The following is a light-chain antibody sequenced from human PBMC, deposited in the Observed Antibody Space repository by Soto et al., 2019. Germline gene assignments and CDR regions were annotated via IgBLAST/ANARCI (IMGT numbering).Light chain of an antibody. Sequence: QAALTQPASVSGSPGQSITISCTGTGSDVGGYNYVSWYQHHPGSAPKLMIYEVTNRPSGVSNRFSGSKSGNTASLTISGLQTEDEADYYCSSYTRSSHVVLGGGTKLTVL. CDR2: EVT. CDR3: SSYTRSSHVV. V-gene: IGLV2-14*01. CDR1: GSDVGGYNY. J-gene: IGLJ2*01.